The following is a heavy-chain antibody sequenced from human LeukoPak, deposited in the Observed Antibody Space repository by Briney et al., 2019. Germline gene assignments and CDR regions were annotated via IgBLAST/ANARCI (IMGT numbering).Heavy chain of an antibody. J-gene: IGHJ6*03. V-gene: IGHV4-59*01. CDR1: GGSISSYY. D-gene: IGHD1-14*01. Sequence: SETLSLTCGVSGGSISSYYWAWIRQAPGKGLEWIGYIYYAGSTNYNPSLKSRVTMSVDMSRNQFSLRMTSVTAADTAVYYCAREVQDFRTGNHRPGHYDYMDVWGKGTAVTVSS. CDR3: AREVQDFRTGNHRPGHYDYMDV. CDR2: IYYAGST.